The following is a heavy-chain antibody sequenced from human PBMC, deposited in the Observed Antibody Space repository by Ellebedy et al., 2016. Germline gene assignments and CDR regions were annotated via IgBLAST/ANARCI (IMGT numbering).Heavy chain of an antibody. D-gene: IGHD3-22*01. J-gene: IGHJ5*02. CDR1: GYRFTSYW. V-gene: IGHV5-51*01. Sequence: GGSLRLSCKGSGYRFTSYWIAWVRQMPGKGLEWVGIVYPGDSETRYSPSFQGQVTISADKSISTAYLHWSSLKASDTAIYYCARGYYLQGSNWFDPWGQGTLVTVSS. CDR2: VYPGDSET. CDR3: ARGYYLQGSNWFDP.